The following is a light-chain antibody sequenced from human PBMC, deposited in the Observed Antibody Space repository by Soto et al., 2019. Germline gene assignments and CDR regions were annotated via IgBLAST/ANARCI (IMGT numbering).Light chain of an antibody. V-gene: IGKV3-11*01. CDR1: QGVRGF. CDR2: DVS. Sequence: EIVLTQSPATLSLSPGERATLSCRASQGVRGFLAWYQQKPGQPPRLLIYDVSRRATGIPARFSGSGSGTDFTLTISSLQPEDFAVYYCQERSDWYSFGQGTKLEI. CDR3: QERSDWYS. J-gene: IGKJ2*01.